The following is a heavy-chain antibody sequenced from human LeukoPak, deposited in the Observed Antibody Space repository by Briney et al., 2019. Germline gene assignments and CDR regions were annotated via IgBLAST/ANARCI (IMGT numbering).Heavy chain of an antibody. CDR2: ISSSSSYI. CDR1: GFXLSSYS. V-gene: IGHV3-21*01. CDR3: ARGPPGDY. Sequence: GGSLRLSCGASGFXLSSYSINWVRQAPGKGLEWVAAISSSSSYIYYADSVKGRFTISRDNAKNSLYLQMNSLRAEDTAVYYCARGPPGDYWGQGTLVTVSS. J-gene: IGHJ4*02.